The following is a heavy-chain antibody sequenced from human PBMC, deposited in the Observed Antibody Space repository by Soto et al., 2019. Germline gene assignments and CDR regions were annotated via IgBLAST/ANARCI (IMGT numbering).Heavy chain of an antibody. CDR2: IYYSGST. Sequence: PSETLSLTCTVSGGSISSYYWSWIRQPPGKGLEWIGYIYYSGSTNYNPSLKSRVTISVDTSKNQFSLKLSSVTAADTAVFYCATSMWGSSAMIRGVIMFDPWGQGTLVTVSS. CDR1: GGSISSYY. D-gene: IGHD3-10*01. J-gene: IGHJ5*02. V-gene: IGHV4-59*01. CDR3: ATSMWGSSAMIRGVIMFDP.